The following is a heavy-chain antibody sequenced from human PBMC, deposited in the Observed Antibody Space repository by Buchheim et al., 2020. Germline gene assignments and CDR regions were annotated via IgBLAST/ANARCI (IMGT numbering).Heavy chain of an antibody. Sequence: QVQLVESGGGVVQPGRSLRLSCAASGFTFGSYGMHWVRQAPGKGLEWVAIIWYDGSNKYYTDSVKGRFTISRDNSKNTLYLQMNSLRAEDTAVYYCARVHSGRYGGDYWGQGTL. D-gene: IGHD1-26*01. V-gene: IGHV3-33*01. CDR1: GFTFGSYG. CDR3: ARVHSGRYGGDY. J-gene: IGHJ4*02. CDR2: IWYDGSNK.